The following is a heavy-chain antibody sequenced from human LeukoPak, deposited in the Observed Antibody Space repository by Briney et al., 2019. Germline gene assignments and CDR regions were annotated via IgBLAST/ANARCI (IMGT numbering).Heavy chain of an antibody. J-gene: IGHJ5*02. CDR2: IYTSGST. Sequence: PSETLSLTCTVSGGSISSYYWNWIRQPAGKGLEWIGRIYTSGSTNYNPSLKSRVTMTVDTSKNQFSLKLSSVTAADTAVYYCARDGSSSIRGVISWWFDPWGQGTLVTVSS. V-gene: IGHV4-4*07. D-gene: IGHD3-10*01. CDR3: ARDGSSSIRGVISWWFDP. CDR1: GGSISSYY.